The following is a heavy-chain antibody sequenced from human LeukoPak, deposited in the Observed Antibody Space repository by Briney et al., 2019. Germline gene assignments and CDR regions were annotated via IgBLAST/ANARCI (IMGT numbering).Heavy chain of an antibody. CDR3: AKQASNLPVVPADY. Sequence: GGSLRLSCAASGFTFSSYAMSWVRQAPGKGLEWVSAISGSGGSTYYADSVKGRFTISSDNSKNTLYLQMNSLRAEDTAVYYCAKQASNLPVVPADYWGQGTLVTVSS. CDR2: ISGSGGST. CDR1: GFTFSSYA. D-gene: IGHD2-2*01. V-gene: IGHV3-23*01. J-gene: IGHJ4*02.